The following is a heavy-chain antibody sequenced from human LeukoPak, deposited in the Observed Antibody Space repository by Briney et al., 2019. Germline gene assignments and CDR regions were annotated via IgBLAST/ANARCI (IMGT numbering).Heavy chain of an antibody. V-gene: IGHV3-30*09. CDR2: ISYDGSNE. D-gene: IGHD3-22*01. J-gene: IGHJ4*02. CDR3: ARDYYDSSGYYPWNY. CDR1: GFTFSSYV. Sequence: PGGSLRLSCAASGFTFSSYVMHWVRQAPGKGLEWVAIISYDGSNEYYADSVKGRFAISRDNSQNTLYLQMNSLRAEDTAVYYCARDYYDSSGYYPWNYWGQGTLVTVSS.